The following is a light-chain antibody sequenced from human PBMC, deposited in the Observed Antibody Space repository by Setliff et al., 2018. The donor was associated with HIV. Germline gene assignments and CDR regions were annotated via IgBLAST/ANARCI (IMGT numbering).Light chain of an antibody. J-gene: IGLJ1*01. CDR1: SSDVGAYNH. Sequence: QSALTQPRSVSGSPGQSVTLSCTGSSSDVGAYNHVSWYQQCPGKAPKLIIYDVSKRPSGVPDRFSGSKSGDTASLTISGLQSEDEADYYCCSYAGTYTYIIGSGTMSPS. V-gene: IGLV2-11*01. CDR2: DVS. CDR3: CSYAGTYTYI.